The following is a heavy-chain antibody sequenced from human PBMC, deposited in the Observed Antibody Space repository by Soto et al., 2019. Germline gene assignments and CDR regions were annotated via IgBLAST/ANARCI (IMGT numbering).Heavy chain of an antibody. CDR2: IDPSDSYT. CDR3: ARHPSIAARPRYYYYGMDV. CDR1: GYSFTSYW. J-gene: IGHJ6*02. Sequence: PGESLKISCKGSGYSFTSYWISWVRQMPGKGLEWMGRIDPSDSYTNYSPSFQGHVTISADKSISTAYLQWSSLKASDTAMYYCARHPSIAARPRYYYYGMDVWGQGTRVTVSS. V-gene: IGHV5-10-1*01. D-gene: IGHD6-6*01.